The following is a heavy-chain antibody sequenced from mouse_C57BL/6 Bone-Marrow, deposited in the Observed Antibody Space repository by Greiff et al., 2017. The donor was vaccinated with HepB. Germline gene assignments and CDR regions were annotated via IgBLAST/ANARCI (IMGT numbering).Heavy chain of an antibody. D-gene: IGHD1-1*02. V-gene: IGHV5-4*01. J-gene: IGHJ2*01. CDR3: GRESCGNYFDY. CDR1: GFTFSNYA. CDR2: ISDGGSYT. Sequence: EVKVVESGGGLVKPGGSLKLSCAASGFTFSNYAMSWVRQTPEKSLEWVASISDGGSYTYYPDNVKGRFTISRDNAKNTLYLQMSHLKAEDTAMYYCGRESCGNYFDYWGQGTTLTVSS.